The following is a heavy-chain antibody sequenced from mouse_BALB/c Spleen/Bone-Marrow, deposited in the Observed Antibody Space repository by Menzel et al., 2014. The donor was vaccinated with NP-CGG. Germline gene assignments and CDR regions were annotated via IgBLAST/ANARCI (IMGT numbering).Heavy chain of an antibody. D-gene: IGHD1-1*01. J-gene: IGHJ2*01. V-gene: IGHV3-1*02. Sequence: EVQLQQSGPDLVKPSQSLSLTCTVTGYSITSGYGWHWIRQFPGNKLEWMGYIHYSGNTDYNPSLKSRISITRDTSKNQFFLQLNSVTTEVTATYYCVRETKVVADFDYWGQGTTLTVSS. CDR2: IHYSGNT. CDR3: VRETKVVADFDY. CDR1: GYSITSGYG.